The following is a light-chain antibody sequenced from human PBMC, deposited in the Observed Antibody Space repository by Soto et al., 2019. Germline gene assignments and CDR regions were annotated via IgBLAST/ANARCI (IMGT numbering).Light chain of an antibody. CDR1: QGISTY. CDR3: QQSYRTPYT. V-gene: IGKV1-39*01. J-gene: IGKJ2*01. Sequence: DIQMTQSPSSLSASVGDRVTITCRASQGISTYLVWYQQRQGRAPKLLIYAASSLLRGVPSRFSGSGSGTDFTLTISSLQPEDFATYYCQQSYRTPYTFGQGTKLETK. CDR2: AAS.